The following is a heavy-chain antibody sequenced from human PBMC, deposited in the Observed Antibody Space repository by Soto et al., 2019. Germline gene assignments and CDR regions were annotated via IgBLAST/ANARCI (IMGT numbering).Heavy chain of an antibody. J-gene: IGHJ4*02. CDR3: ARVNDILTGYYSPYYFDY. D-gene: IGHD3-9*01. Sequence: SETLSLTCTVSGGSISSGGYYWSWIRQHPGKGLEWIGYIYYSGSTYYNPSLKSRVTISVDTSKNQFSLKLSSVTAADTAVYYCARVNDILTGYYSPYYFDYWGQGTLVTVSS. V-gene: IGHV4-31*03. CDR1: GGSISSGGYY. CDR2: IYYSGST.